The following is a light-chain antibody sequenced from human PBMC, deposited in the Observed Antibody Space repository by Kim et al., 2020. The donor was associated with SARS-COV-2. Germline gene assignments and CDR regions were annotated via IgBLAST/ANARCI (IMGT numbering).Light chain of an antibody. V-gene: IGLV2-11*03. Sequence: GQSLTLSCTGTSSDIGGYDYVSWYQQHPGKAPKLIIHTVGQRPSWVPDRFSGSKSGSTASLTISGLQAEDEADYYCCSFAGRHTYVFGTGTKVTVL. J-gene: IGLJ1*01. CDR1: SSDIGGYDY. CDR3: CSFAGRHTYV. CDR2: TVG.